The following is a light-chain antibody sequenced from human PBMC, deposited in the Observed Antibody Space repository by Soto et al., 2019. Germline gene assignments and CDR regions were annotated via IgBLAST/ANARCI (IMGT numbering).Light chain of an antibody. Sequence: VVLTQSPCTLSLSPWERATLSFMASQSVRSSYLAWYQQKPGQAPRLLIYGASSRATGIPDRFSGSGSGTGSTLTIRRLEPEDFAVYYCQQRSNFPTFGQGTRLEIK. CDR2: GAS. V-gene: IGKV3D-20*02. CDR1: QSVRSSY. J-gene: IGKJ5*01. CDR3: QQRSNFPT.